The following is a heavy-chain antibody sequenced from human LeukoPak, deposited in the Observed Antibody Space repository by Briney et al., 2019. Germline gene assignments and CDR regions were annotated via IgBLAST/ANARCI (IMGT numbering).Heavy chain of an antibody. CDR3: AGLNVDTAMATDY. Sequence: PSETLSLTCTVSSDSISNSAYHWGWIRQPPGRGLEWIGTIYYNRGTYYNPSLKSRVTISVDTSKNQFSLKLSSVTAADTAVYYCAGLNVDTAMATDYWGQGTLVTVSS. CDR2: IYYNRGT. J-gene: IGHJ4*02. V-gene: IGHV4-39*07. D-gene: IGHD5-18*01. CDR1: SDSISNSAYH.